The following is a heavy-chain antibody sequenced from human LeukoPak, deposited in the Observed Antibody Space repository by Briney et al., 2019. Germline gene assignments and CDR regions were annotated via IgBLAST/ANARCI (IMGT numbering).Heavy chain of an antibody. D-gene: IGHD6-13*01. V-gene: IGHV3-30*18. CDR2: ISYDGNNK. CDR1: GFTFRNYG. Sequence: PGGSLRLSCAASGFTFRNYGMHWVRQAPGKGLEWVAVISYDGNNKYYADSVRGRFTISRDNSKSTLYLQMNSLRAEDTAVYYCAKDRYSGLNTIDYWGQGTLVTVSS. J-gene: IGHJ4*02. CDR3: AKDRYSGLNTIDY.